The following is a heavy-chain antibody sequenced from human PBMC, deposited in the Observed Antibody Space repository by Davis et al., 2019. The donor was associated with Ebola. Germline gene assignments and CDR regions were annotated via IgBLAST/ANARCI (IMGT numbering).Heavy chain of an antibody. CDR1: GGTFSSYA. Sequence: SVKVSCKASGGTFSSYAISWVRQAPGQGLEWMGGIIPIFGTANYAQKFQGRVTITADESTSTAYMELSSLRSEDTAVYYCARGSKVLGSGWNNWFDPWGQGTLVTVSS. CDR3: ARGSKVLGSGWNNWFDP. J-gene: IGHJ5*02. V-gene: IGHV1-69*13. D-gene: IGHD6-19*01. CDR2: IIPIFGTA.